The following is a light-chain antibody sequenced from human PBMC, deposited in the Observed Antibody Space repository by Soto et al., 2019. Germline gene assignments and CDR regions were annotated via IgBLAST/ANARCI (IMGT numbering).Light chain of an antibody. CDR2: KAS. V-gene: IGKV1-5*03. Sequence: DVQMPQNKYTLSGSVGDRVTITCRASQSISSYLNWYQQKPGKAPKLLIYKASTLKSGVPSRFSGSGSGTEFTLTISSLQPDDFATYYCQHYNSYSEAFGQGTKVDI. CDR1: QSISSY. J-gene: IGKJ1*01. CDR3: QHYNSYSEA.